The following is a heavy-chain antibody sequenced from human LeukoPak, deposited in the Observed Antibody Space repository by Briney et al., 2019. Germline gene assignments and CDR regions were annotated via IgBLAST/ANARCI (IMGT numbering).Heavy chain of an antibody. D-gene: IGHD3-22*01. CDR2: IYYSGSA. V-gene: IGHV4-59*08. CDR3: ARRSYAHYDSSGYYSPYYFDY. J-gene: IGHJ4*02. Sequence: SETLSLTCTVSGGSISSYYWSWIRQPPGKGLEWIGYIYYSGSASYNPSLKSRVTISVDTSKNQFSLKLSSVTAADTAVYYCARRSYAHYDSSGYYSPYYFDYWGQGTLVTVSS. CDR1: GGSISSYY.